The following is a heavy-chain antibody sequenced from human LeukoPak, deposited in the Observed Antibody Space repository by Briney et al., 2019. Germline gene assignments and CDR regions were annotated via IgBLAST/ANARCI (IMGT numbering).Heavy chain of an antibody. CDR3: ARDKYYYGSGSYYYYGMDV. CDR1: GGSISSSSYY. Sequence: SETLSLTCTVSGGSISSSSYYWGWIRQPPGKGLEWIGSIYYSGSTYYNPSLKSRVTISVDTSKNQFSLKLSSVTAADTAVYYCARDKYYYGSGSYYYYGMDVWGQGTTVTVSS. V-gene: IGHV4-39*07. J-gene: IGHJ6*02. D-gene: IGHD3-10*01. CDR2: IYYSGST.